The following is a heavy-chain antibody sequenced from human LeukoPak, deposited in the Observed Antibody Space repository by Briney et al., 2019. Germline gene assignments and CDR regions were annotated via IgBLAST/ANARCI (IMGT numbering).Heavy chain of an antibody. V-gene: IGHV3-7*01. Sequence: PGGSLRLSCAASGFSFGTYWMSWVRQAPGKGLGWVANINQDGSEKYYVDSVKGRFTMSRDNAKNSLYLQMNSQRAEDTAVYYCARVRDYYDKTGYPHYWGQGTLVTVSA. J-gene: IGHJ4*02. CDR1: GFSFGTYW. D-gene: IGHD3-22*01. CDR2: INQDGSEK. CDR3: ARVRDYYDKTGYPHY.